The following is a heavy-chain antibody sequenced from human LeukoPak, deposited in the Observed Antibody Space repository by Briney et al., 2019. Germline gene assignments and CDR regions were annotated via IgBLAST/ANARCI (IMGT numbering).Heavy chain of an antibody. CDR2: ISVSGGST. CDR3: AKDGSSGYYYFDY. D-gene: IGHD3-22*01. J-gene: IGHJ4*02. V-gene: IGHV3-23*01. CDR1: GFTFSTYY. Sequence: GGSLRLSCAASGFTFSTYYMNWVRQAPGKGLEWVSVISVSGGSTTYADSVKGRFTISRDISKNTLYLQMNSLRAEDTAVCYCAKDGSSGYYYFDYWGQGTLVTVSS.